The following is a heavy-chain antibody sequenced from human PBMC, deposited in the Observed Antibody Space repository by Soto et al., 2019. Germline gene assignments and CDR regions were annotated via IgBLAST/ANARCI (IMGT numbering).Heavy chain of an antibody. Sequence: HPGGSLRLSCAASGFTFSSYAMSWVRQAPGKGLEWVSAISGSGGSTYYADSVKGRFTISRDNSKNTLYLQMNSLRAEDTAVYYCAKGPDILTGYYIPFDYWGQGTLVT. J-gene: IGHJ4*02. V-gene: IGHV3-23*01. CDR2: ISGSGGST. D-gene: IGHD3-9*01. CDR3: AKGPDILTGYYIPFDY. CDR1: GFTFSSYA.